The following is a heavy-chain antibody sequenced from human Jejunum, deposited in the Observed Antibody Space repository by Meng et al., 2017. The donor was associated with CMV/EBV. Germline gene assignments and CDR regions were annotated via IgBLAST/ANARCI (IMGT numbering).Heavy chain of an antibody. D-gene: IGHD6-13*01. J-gene: IGHJ4*02. CDR2: IYHSAST. V-gene: IGHV4-4*02. CDR3: ARIRDSSSWYWGY. Sequence: AGSICSVTWGGCVRQPPGKGLEWIGEIYHSASTNYTPSLKSRVTISVDKSKNQFSLKLSSVTAADTAVYYCARIRDSSSWYWGYWGQGTLVTVSS. CDR1: AGSICSVTW.